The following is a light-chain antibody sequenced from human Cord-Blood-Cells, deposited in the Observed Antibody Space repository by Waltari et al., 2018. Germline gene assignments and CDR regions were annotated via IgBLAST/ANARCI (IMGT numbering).Light chain of an antibody. CDR2: YVS. Sequence: QSALTQPRSVSGSPGQSVTISCTGTSSDVGGYNYVSWYQQHPGKAPKLMIYYVSKRPSGVPDRFSGSKSVNTASLTISGLQAEDEADYYCCSYAGSYTFVFGTGTKVTVL. V-gene: IGLV2-11*01. CDR1: SSDVGGYNY. J-gene: IGLJ1*01. CDR3: CSYAGSYTFV.